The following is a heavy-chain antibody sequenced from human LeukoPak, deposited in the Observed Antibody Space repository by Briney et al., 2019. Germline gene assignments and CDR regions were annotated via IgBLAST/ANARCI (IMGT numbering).Heavy chain of an antibody. Sequence: GGSLRLSCAASGFTFSSYAMSWVRQAPGKGLEWVSAISGSGGSTYYADSVKGRFTISRDNSKNTLYLQMNSLRAEDTAVYYCANGYCSSTSCSSLGLWWGQGTLVTVSS. CDR1: GFTFSSYA. J-gene: IGHJ4*02. V-gene: IGHV3-23*01. D-gene: IGHD2-2*03. CDR3: ANGYCSSTSCSSLGLW. CDR2: ISGSGGST.